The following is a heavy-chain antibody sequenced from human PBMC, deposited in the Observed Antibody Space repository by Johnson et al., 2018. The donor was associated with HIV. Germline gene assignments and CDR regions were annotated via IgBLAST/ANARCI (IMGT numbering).Heavy chain of an antibody. V-gene: IGHV3-74*01. CDR2: IISDVSSA. CDR3: TTGAFHAFDI. Sequence: VQLVESGGGLVQPGGSLRLSCAASGFTFSPYWMHWVRQAPGQGLVWVSRIISDVSSAIYTDSVTGRFTISRDNTKNTLYLQMNSLRAEDTAVYYCTTGAFHAFDIWGQGTMVTVSS. CDR1: GFTFSPYW. D-gene: IGHD2/OR15-2a*01. J-gene: IGHJ3*02.